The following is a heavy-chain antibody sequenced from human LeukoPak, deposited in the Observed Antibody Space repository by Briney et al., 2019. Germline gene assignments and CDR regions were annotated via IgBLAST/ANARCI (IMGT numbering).Heavy chain of an antibody. CDR1: GDTFTSSA. CDR2: MSTYNGNT. D-gene: IGHD5-12*01. V-gene: IGHV1-18*01. CDR3: ARDGYSGNDGL. Sequence: APLKLSCKASGDTFTSSAISWGARSPGHRRKWMGWMSTYNGNTNYAQNLQGRVTLTTDTYTSTAYMELRSLRSDDTAVYYCARDGYSGNDGLWGQGTLVTVSS. J-gene: IGHJ4*02.